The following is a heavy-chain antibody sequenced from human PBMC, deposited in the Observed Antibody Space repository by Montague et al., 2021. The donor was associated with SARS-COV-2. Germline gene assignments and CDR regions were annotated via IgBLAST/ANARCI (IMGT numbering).Heavy chain of an antibody. CDR1: SGSFSDYY. V-gene: IGHV4-34*01. CDR2: INHSGSI. D-gene: IGHD3-22*01. CDR3: ARGAPTITMIVVVFTGAGWYFDL. J-gene: IGHJ2*01. Sequence: SETLSFTCAVYSGSFSDYYWTWIRQPPGKGLEWIGEINHSGSINYNPSLKSRVSISVDTSKNQFSLKLTSVTAADTAVYYCARGAPTITMIVVVFTGAGWYFDLWGRGTLVTVSS.